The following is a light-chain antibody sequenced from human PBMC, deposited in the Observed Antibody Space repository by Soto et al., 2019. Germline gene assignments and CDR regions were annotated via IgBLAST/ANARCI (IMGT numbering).Light chain of an antibody. CDR2: DAS. CDR1: QSVSSY. J-gene: IGKJ1*01. V-gene: IGKV3-11*01. Sequence: EIVLTQSPATLSLSPGERATLSCRASQSVSSYFAWYQQKPGQAPRLLIYDASNRATGIPPRFSGSGSGTDFTLTISSLEPEDFAVYYCQQRSSWPLTFGQGTKV. CDR3: QQRSSWPLT.